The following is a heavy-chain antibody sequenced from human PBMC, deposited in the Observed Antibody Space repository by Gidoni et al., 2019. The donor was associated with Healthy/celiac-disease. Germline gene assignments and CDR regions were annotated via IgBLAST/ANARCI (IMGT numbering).Heavy chain of an antibody. Sequence: EVQLVESGGGLVQPGGSLRLSCAASGFTFSSYWMHWVRQAPGKGLVWVSRINSDGSSTSYADSVKGRFTISRDNAKNTLYLQMNSLRAEDTAVYYCASSLSGLLPNDAFDIWGQGTMVTVSS. CDR2: INSDGSST. J-gene: IGHJ3*02. D-gene: IGHD6-19*01. V-gene: IGHV3-74*01. CDR3: ASSLSGLLPNDAFDI. CDR1: GFTFSSYW.